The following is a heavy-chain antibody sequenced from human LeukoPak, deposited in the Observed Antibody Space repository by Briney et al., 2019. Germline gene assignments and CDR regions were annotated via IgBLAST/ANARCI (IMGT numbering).Heavy chain of an antibody. J-gene: IGHJ4*02. D-gene: IGHD3-22*01. Sequence: GGSLGLSCAASGFTFSSYWMSWVRQAPGKGLEWVANIKQDGSEKYYVDSVKGRFTISKDNSKNTLYVQMNSLRVEDTALYYCATGGNHYYDHWGQGALVTVSS. CDR2: IKQDGSEK. CDR1: GFTFSSYW. V-gene: IGHV3-7*01. CDR3: ATGGNHYYDH.